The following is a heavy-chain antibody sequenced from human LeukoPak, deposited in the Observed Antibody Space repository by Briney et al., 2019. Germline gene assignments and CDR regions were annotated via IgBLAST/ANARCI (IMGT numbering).Heavy chain of an antibody. D-gene: IGHD6-13*01. J-gene: IGHJ4*02. CDR1: GFTFSSYA. V-gene: IGHV3-30-3*01. CDR3: AREGIAAAGPLDY. CDR2: ISYDGSNK. Sequence: PGGSLRLSCAASGFTFSSYAMHWVRQAPGKGLEWVAVISYDGSNKYYADSVKGRSTISRDNSKNTLYLQMNSLRAEDTAVYYYAREGIAAAGPLDYWGQGALVTVSS.